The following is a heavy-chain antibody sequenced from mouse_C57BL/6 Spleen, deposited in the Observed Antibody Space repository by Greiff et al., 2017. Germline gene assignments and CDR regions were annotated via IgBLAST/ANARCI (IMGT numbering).Heavy chain of an antibody. Sequence: EVQLQQSGPELVKPGASVKISCKASGYTFTDYYMNWVKQSHGKSLEWIGDINPNNGGTSYNQKFKGKATLTVDKSSSTAYMELRSLTSEDSAVYYCANHYGNYVGFAYWGQGTLVTVSA. CDR2: INPNNGGT. J-gene: IGHJ3*01. CDR1: GYTFTDYY. D-gene: IGHD2-1*01. V-gene: IGHV1-26*01. CDR3: ANHYGNYVGFAY.